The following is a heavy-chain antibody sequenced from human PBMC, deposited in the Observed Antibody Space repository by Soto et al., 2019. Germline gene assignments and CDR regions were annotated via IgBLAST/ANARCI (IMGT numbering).Heavy chain of an antibody. J-gene: IGHJ4*02. CDR3: AREAAAKHDY. V-gene: IGHV4-31*03. CDR2: IYYSGST. Sequence: SETLSLTCTVSGGSIRSGGYYWIWIRHHPGKGLEWIGYIYYSGSTYYNPSLKSRVTISVDTSKNQFSLKVSSVTAADTAVYYCAREAAAKHDYWGQGTLVTVSS. D-gene: IGHD6-13*01. CDR1: GGSIRSGGYY.